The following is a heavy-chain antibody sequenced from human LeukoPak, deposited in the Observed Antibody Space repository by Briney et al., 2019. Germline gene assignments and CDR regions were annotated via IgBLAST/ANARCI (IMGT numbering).Heavy chain of an antibody. V-gene: IGHV3-9*01. CDR3: AKDMELGALRN. Sequence: PGRSLRLSCAASGFTFDDFAMHWVRQAPGKGLEWVSGITWNSGSIGYADSVKGRFTISRDNAKNSLYLQMNSLRVEDTALYYCAKDMELGALRNWGQGTLVTVSS. CDR2: ITWNSGSI. CDR1: GFTFDDFA. J-gene: IGHJ4*02. D-gene: IGHD1-1*01.